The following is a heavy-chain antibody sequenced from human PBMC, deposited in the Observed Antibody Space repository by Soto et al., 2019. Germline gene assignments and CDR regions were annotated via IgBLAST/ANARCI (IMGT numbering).Heavy chain of an antibody. J-gene: IGHJ4*02. CDR1: GYTFTSYG. Sequence: GSSVKVSCKASGYTFTSYGISWVRQAPGQGLEWVGWISAHNGDTRYAQNLQGRITMTTDTFTNTAYMKLTSLTSDDTAVYYCERDWSRYYDGGGLMWCYWGQGALVTVSS. V-gene: IGHV1-18*01. CDR3: ERDWSRYYDGGGLMWCY. D-gene: IGHD3-22*01. CDR2: ISAHNGDT.